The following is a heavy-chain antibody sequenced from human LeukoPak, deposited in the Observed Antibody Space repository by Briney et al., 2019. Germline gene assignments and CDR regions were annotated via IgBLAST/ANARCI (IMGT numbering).Heavy chain of an antibody. J-gene: IGHJ4*02. CDR1: GYTFTSYY. CDR3: ARDPFAYGSGRDLDY. CDR2: INPNSGGT. Sequence: GASVKVSCKASGYTFTSYYMHWVRQAPGQGLEWMGRINPNSGGTNYAQKFQGRVTMTRDTSISTAYMELSRLRSDDTAVYYCARDPFAYGSGRDLDYWGQGTLVTVSS. D-gene: IGHD3-10*01. V-gene: IGHV1-2*06.